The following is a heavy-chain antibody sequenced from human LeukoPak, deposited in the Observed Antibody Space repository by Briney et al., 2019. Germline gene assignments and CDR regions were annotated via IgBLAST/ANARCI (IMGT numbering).Heavy chain of an antibody. D-gene: IGHD6-13*01. CDR2: IRYDGGNK. Sequence: PGGSLRLSCAASGFTFSSYGMHWVRQAPGKGLEWVAFIRYDGGNKYYGDSVKGRFTIFRDNSKNTLYLRINSLRAEDTAVYYCAKVSYSSSWYSPFDYYYYGMDVWGQGTTVTVSS. V-gene: IGHV3-30*02. CDR3: AKVSYSSSWYSPFDYYYYGMDV. CDR1: GFTFSSYG. J-gene: IGHJ6*02.